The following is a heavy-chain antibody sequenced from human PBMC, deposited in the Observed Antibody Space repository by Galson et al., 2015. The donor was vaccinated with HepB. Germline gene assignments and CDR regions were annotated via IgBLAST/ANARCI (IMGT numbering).Heavy chain of an antibody. J-gene: IGHJ4*02. CDR1: GFPFNIYV. CDR3: AKDQARSGSGPSLFDY. D-gene: IGHD3-10*01. CDR2: IRGSGWST. Sequence: SLRLSCAASGFPFNIYVMSWVRHTPDKGLEWVAAIRGSGWSTYYADSVKGRFTISRDNYKNMVYLQMNSLRAEDTAVYFCAKDQARSGSGPSLFDYWGQGTLVTFSS. V-gene: IGHV3-23*01.